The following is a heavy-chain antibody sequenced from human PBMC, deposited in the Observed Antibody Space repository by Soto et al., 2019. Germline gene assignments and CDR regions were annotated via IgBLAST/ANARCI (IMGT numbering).Heavy chain of an antibody. Sequence: QVQLQQWGAGLLKPSETLALTCAIYGGSFSGYYWCWIRQPPGKGLAWIGEINHSGSSNYNPSLKGRVTISVDTFTNKFSLKLSSETAADPAVEYCARGRGLRGVPLEYWGQGTLVTVSS. V-gene: IGHV4-34*01. CDR2: INHSGSS. D-gene: IGHD3-10*01. CDR1: GGSFSGYY. J-gene: IGHJ4*02. CDR3: ARGRGLRGVPLEY.